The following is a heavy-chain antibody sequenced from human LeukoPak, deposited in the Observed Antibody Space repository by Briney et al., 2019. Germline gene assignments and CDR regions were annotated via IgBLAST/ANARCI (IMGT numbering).Heavy chain of an antibody. CDR1: GYTFTCYG. D-gene: IGHD3-10*01. V-gene: IGHV1-18*01. CDR2: ISAYNGNT. J-gene: IGHJ5*02. Sequence: ASVKVSCKASGYTFTCYGISWVRQAPGQGLEWMGWISAYNGNTNYAQKLQGRVTMTTDTSTSTAYMELRSLRSDDTAVYYCARNYYGSGSNWFDPWGQGTLVTVSS. CDR3: ARNYYGSGSNWFDP.